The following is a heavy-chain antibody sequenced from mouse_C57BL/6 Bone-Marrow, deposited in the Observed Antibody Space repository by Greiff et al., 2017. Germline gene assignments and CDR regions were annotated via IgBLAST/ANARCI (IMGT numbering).Heavy chain of an antibody. CDR2: ISYDGSN. CDR1: GYSITSGYY. V-gene: IGHV3-6*01. Sequence: EVQLQQSGPGLVKPSQSLSLTCSVTGYSITSGYYWTWIRQFPGNKLEWMGYISYDGSNNYNPSLKNRISITRDTSKNQFFLKLNSVTTEDTATYYCAREGIYYDYDWFAYWGQGTLVTVSA. CDR3: AREGIYYDYDWFAY. J-gene: IGHJ3*01. D-gene: IGHD2-4*01.